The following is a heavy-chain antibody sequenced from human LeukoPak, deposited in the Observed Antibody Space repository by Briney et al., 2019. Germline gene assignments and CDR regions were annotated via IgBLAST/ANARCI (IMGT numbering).Heavy chain of an antibody. CDR1: GFTFGSYA. Sequence: HPGGSLRLSCAASGFTFGSYALSWVRQAPGKGLEWVSAISGSGGSAYYADSVKGRFTISRDNSKNTLYLQMNSLRAEDTAVYYCAKDFRGPAWFSDYWGQGTLVTVSS. J-gene: IGHJ4*02. V-gene: IGHV3-23*01. CDR2: ISGSGGSA. D-gene: IGHD3-10*01. CDR3: AKDFRGPAWFSDY.